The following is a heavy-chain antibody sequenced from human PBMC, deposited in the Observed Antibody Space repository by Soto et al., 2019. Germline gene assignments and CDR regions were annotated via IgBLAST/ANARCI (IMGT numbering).Heavy chain of an antibody. J-gene: IGHJ6*02. D-gene: IGHD6-13*01. Sequence: GESLKISCKGSGYSFTSYWIGWVRQMPGKGLEWMGIIYPGDSDTRYSPSFQGQVTISADKSISTAYLQWSSLKASDTAMYYCARLVQGDPLFSSSWTDYYYGMDVWGQGTTVTVSS. V-gene: IGHV5-51*01. CDR1: GYSFTSYW. CDR2: IYPGDSDT. CDR3: ARLVQGDPLFSSSWTDYYYGMDV.